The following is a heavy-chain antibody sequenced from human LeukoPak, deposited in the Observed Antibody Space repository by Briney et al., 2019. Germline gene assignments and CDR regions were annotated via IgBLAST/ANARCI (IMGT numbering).Heavy chain of an antibody. Sequence: SETLSLTCAVSGGSISSRNWWSLVRQPPGEGLEGVGEIHHSGSTNYNPSLKSRATISVDKSKNQFSLKLSSGTAADTAVYYCARTATAMVTVAYWGQGTLVTVSS. CDR3: ARTATAMVTVAY. D-gene: IGHD5-18*01. V-gene: IGHV4-4*02. CDR1: GGSISSRNW. J-gene: IGHJ4*02. CDR2: IHHSGST.